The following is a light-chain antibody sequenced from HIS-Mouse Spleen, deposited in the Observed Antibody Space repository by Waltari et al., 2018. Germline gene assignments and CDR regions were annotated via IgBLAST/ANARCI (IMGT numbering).Light chain of an antibody. J-gene: IGLJ1*01. CDR3: QAWDSSTYV. CDR2: QDS. V-gene: IGLV3-1*01. Sequence: SYELTQPPSVSVSPGQTASITCSGDKLGDKYACWYQQKPGQSPVLVIYQDSKRPSGIPGRFTGSNYGNTATLTISGTQAMDEADYYCQAWDSSTYVFGTGTKVTVL. CDR1: KLGDKY.